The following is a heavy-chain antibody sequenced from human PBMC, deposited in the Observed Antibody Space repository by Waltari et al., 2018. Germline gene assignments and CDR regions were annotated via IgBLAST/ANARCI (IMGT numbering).Heavy chain of an antibody. V-gene: IGHV3-15*01. CDR1: GFKFSDAW. CDR3: ATLYYYDNRGFDY. D-gene: IGHD3-22*01. CDR2: IKSKTDGGTK. J-gene: IGHJ4*02. Sequence: EVQLVESGGGLVKPGGSLRLSCAASGFKFSDAWMSWVRQAPGKGLEWACRIKSKTDGGTKDYAAPVKGRFIISRDDSKNTLYLQMNSLKTEDTAVYYCATLYYYDNRGFDYWGQGTLVTVSS.